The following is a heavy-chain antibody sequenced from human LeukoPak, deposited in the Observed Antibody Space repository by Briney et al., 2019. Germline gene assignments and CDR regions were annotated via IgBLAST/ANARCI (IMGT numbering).Heavy chain of an antibody. V-gene: IGHV4-59*08. J-gene: IGHJ2*01. CDR3: ARHDYYYDSSGSGFDL. Sequence: TLSLTCTVSGGSISSYYWSWIRQPPGKGLEWIGYIYYSGSTNYNPSLKSRVTISVDTSKNQFSLKLSSVTAADTAVYYCARHDYYYDSSGSGFDLWGRGTLVTVSS. CDR1: GGSISSYY. D-gene: IGHD3-22*01. CDR2: IYYSGST.